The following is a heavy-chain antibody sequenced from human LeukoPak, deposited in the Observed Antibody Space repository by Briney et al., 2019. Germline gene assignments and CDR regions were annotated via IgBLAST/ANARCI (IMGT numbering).Heavy chain of an antibody. CDR3: AKLPVTAMVNPLVDY. D-gene: IGHD5-18*01. CDR1: GFTFSSYG. CDR2: IRYDGSNK. J-gene: IGHJ4*02. V-gene: IGHV3-30*02. Sequence: PGGSLRLSCAASGFTFSSYGMHWVRQAPGKGLEWVAFIRYDGSNKYYADSVKGRFTISRDNSKNTLYLQMNSLRAEDTAVYYCAKLPVTAMVNPLVDYWGQGTLVTVSS.